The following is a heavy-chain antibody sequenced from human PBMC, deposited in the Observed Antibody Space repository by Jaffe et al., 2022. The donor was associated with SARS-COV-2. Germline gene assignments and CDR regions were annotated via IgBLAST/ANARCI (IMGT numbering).Heavy chain of an antibody. CDR3: ANTAVAGSY. D-gene: IGHD6-19*01. CDR2: ISYDGSNK. J-gene: IGHJ4*02. Sequence: QVQLVESGGGVVQPGRSLRLSCAASGFTFSSYAMHWVRQAPGKGLEWVAVISYDGSNKYYADSVKGRFTISRDNSKNTLYLQMNSLRAEDTAVYYCANTAVAGSYWGQGTLVTVSS. CDR1: GFTFSSYA. V-gene: IGHV3-30-3*01.